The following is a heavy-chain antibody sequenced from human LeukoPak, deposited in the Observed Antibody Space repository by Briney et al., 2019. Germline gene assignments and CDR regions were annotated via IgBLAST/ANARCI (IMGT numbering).Heavy chain of an antibody. CDR2: INQDGSEK. CDR1: GVTLSNYW. Sequence: GGSLRLSCAASGVTLSNYWMTWVRQAPGKGLEWVANINQDGSEKNYVDSVKGRFTISRDNAKNSLYLEMNSVRAEDMGVYYCARDSRGYPYWGQGTLVTVSS. J-gene: IGHJ4*02. D-gene: IGHD3-22*01. V-gene: IGHV3-7*05. CDR3: ARDSRGYPY.